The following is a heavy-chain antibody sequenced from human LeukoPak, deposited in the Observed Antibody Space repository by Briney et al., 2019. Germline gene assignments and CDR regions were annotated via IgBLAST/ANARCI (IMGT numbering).Heavy chain of an antibody. Sequence: PSETLSLTCNVSGGSIRGYYWSWIRQPPGKGLEWIGYIYSSGSTNCNPSLKSRVTMSVDTSKNQFSLKVSSVTAADTAVYYCARVFDSGSQAYFYYMDVWGKGTTVTISS. CDR2: IYSSGST. CDR1: GGSIRGYY. V-gene: IGHV4-59*01. D-gene: IGHD3-10*01. CDR3: ARVFDSGSQAYFYYMDV. J-gene: IGHJ6*03.